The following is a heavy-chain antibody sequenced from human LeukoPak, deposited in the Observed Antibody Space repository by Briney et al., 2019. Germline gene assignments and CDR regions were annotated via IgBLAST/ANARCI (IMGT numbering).Heavy chain of an antibody. D-gene: IGHD1-26*01. V-gene: IGHV3-74*01. Sequence: ETLSLTCAVYGWSFSGYYWSWIRQPPGKGLEWISWIETDATRTGYVASVRGRFTVSRDNAESTVYLEMNSLRAEDTAVYYCTRDQVGTMPLDYWGQGTLVTVSS. CDR2: IETDATRT. CDR1: GWSFSGYY. J-gene: IGHJ4*02. CDR3: TRDQVGTMPLDY.